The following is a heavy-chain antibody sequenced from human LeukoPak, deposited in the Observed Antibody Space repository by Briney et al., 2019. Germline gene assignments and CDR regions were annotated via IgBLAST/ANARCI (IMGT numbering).Heavy chain of an antibody. CDR3: ARINGGI. CDR2: ISFDGNS. D-gene: IGHD2-8*01. CDR1: GGSITNNPYY. V-gene: IGHV4-39*07. J-gene: IGHJ4*02. Sequence: PSETLSLTCTVTGGSITNNPYYWGWIRQPPGKGLEWIGSISFDGNSYYDPSLKSRVTVSRDTSKNQFSLKVNSVTAADTAVYYCARINGGIWGQGTLVTVSS.